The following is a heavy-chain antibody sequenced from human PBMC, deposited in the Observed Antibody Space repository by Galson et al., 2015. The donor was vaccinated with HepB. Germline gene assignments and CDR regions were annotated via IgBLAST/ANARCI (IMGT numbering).Heavy chain of an antibody. J-gene: IGHJ1*01. D-gene: IGHD3-22*01. Sequence: LSLTCTVSGGSISSGGYYWSWIRQHPGKGLEWIGYIYYSGSTYYNPSLKSRVTISVDTSKNQFSLKLSSVTAADTAVYYCARGRRPPYYYDSSGYYHPLEYFQHWGQGTLVTVSS. CDR3: ARGRRPPYYYDSSGYYHPLEYFQH. V-gene: IGHV4-31*03. CDR2: IYYSGST. CDR1: GGSISSGGYY.